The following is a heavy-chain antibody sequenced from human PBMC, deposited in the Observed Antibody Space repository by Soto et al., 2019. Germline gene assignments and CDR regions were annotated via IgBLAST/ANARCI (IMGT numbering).Heavy chain of an antibody. CDR1: GTSISSYY. D-gene: IGHD6-6*01. Sequence: QVQLQESGPGLVKPSETLSLTCTVSGTSISSYYWSWNRQPPGKGLEWLGYIFYSGSTNYNPSLKSRVTMSVDTSKNQFSLKLSSVTAADTAVYYCARDRIGSSDMDVWGQGTTVTVSS. CDR2: IFYSGST. CDR3: ARDRIGSSDMDV. J-gene: IGHJ6*02. V-gene: IGHV4-59*01.